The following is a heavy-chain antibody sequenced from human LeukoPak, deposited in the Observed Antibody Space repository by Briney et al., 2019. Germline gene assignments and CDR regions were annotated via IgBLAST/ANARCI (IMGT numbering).Heavy chain of an antibody. Sequence: GGSLRLSCAASGFTFDGYAMHWVRQVPGKGLEWVSGISWNSGSIGYADSVKGRFTISRDNAKNSLYLQMNSLRAEDTALYYCAKDSKRYCSGGSCYLLDYWGQGTLVTVSS. CDR2: ISWNSGSI. J-gene: IGHJ4*02. CDR3: AKDSKRYCSGGSCYLLDY. D-gene: IGHD2-15*01. CDR1: GFTFDGYA. V-gene: IGHV3-9*01.